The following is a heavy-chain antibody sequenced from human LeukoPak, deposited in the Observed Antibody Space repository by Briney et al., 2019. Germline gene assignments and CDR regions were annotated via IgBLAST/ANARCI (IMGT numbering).Heavy chain of an antibody. CDR1: GGSISSGSYY. CDR2: IYTSGST. Sequence: SQTLSLTCTVSGGSISSGSYYWSWIRQPAGKGLEWIGRIYTSGSTNYNPSLKSRVTISVDTSKNQFSLKLSSVTAADTAVYYCARGERAYCGGDCYSHDAFDIWGQGTMVTVSS. J-gene: IGHJ3*02. V-gene: IGHV4-61*02. CDR3: ARGERAYCGGDCYSHDAFDI. D-gene: IGHD2-21*02.